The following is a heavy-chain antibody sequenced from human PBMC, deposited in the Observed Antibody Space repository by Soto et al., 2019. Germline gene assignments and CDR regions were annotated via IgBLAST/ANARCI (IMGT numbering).Heavy chain of an antibody. D-gene: IGHD3-16*02. CDR2: VFYTGST. CDR1: GGSISSYY. Sequence: SETLSLTCTVSGGSISSYYWSWIRQPPGKGLEYFGYVFYTGSTNYNPSLKSRVTISLDTSKNQFSLKLTSVTAADTAVYYCAGGPGRYYFDYWGQGTLVTVSS. V-gene: IGHV4-59*01. CDR3: AGGPGRYYFDY. J-gene: IGHJ4*02.